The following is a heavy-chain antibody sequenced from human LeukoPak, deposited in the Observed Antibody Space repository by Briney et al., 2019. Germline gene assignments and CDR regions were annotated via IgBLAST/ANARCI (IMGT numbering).Heavy chain of an antibody. V-gene: IGHV1-18*01. CDR2: VSAYNGDT. CDR1: GYTFSNYG. D-gene: IGHD3-22*01. Sequence: ASVNVSCKASGYTFSNYGISWVRQAPGQGLEWMGWVSAYNGDTSYVQKFQRRVTMTTDTSTSTGYMELRSLRSDDTAVYYCATGPKYYYDSSGYYGIWGQGTMVTVSS. J-gene: IGHJ3*02. CDR3: ATGPKYYYDSSGYYGI.